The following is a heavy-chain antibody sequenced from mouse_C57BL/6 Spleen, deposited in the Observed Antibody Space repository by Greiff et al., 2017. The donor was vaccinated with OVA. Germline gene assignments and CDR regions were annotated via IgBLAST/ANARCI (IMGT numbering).Heavy chain of an antibody. J-gene: IGHJ1*03. V-gene: IGHV1-39*01. CDR1: GYSFTDYN. Sequence: VQLQQSGPELVKPGASVKISCKASGYSFTDYNMNWVKQSNGKSLEWIGVINPNYGPTSYNQKFKGKATLTVDQSSSTAYMQLNSMTSEDSAVDYCARLDLYSNYVYWYFDVWGTGTTVTVSS. CDR3: ARLDLYSNYVYWYFDV. D-gene: IGHD2-5*01. CDR2: INPNYGPT.